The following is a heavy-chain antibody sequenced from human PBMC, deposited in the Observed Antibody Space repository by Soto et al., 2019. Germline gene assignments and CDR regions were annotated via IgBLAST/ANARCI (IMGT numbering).Heavy chain of an antibody. D-gene: IGHD3-16*02. Sequence: GGSLRLSCAASGFTFSNYAMSWVRQAPGKGLEWVSAISVSGGFTYYTDSVKGRFTISRDNSKNTLYLQMNSLRAEDTAVYYCAKDPYICGSYRYPFDSWGQRTMVTVSS. V-gene: IGHV3-23*01. CDR2: ISVSGGFT. J-gene: IGHJ4*02. CDR1: GFTFSNYA. CDR3: AKDPYICGSYRYPFDS.